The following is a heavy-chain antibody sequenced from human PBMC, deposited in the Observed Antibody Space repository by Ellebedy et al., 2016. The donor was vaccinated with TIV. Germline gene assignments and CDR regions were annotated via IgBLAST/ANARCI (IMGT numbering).Heavy chain of an antibody. J-gene: IGHJ3*02. CDR2: IWYDGSNK. D-gene: IGHD2-2*01. V-gene: IGHV3-33*01. CDR3: ATSSTSTNVESAFDI. Sequence: GESLKISXAASGFTFSSYGMHWVRQAPGKGLEWVAVIWYDGSNKYYADSVKGRFTISRDNSKNTLYLQMNSLRAEDTAVYYCATSSTSTNVESAFDIWGQGTMVTVSS. CDR1: GFTFSSYG.